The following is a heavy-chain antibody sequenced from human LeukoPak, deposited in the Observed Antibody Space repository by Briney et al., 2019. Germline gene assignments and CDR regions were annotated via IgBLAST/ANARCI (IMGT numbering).Heavy chain of an antibody. CDR3: ARVTRSGGPFDY. CDR1: GGSISSSNW. J-gene: IGHJ4*02. CDR2: IYHSGST. D-gene: IGHD3-10*01. Sequence: TASETLSLTCAVSGGSISSSNWWSWVRQPPGKGLEWIGEIYHSGSTNYNPSLKSRVTISVDTSNNQLSLKLPSVTAADTAVYYCARVTRSGGPFDYWGQGTLVTVSS. V-gene: IGHV4-4*02.